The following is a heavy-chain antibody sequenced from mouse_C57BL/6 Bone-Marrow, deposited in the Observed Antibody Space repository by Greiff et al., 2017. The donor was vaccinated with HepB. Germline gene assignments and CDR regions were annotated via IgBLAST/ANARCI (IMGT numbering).Heavy chain of an antibody. Sequence: EVQLQQSGPVLVKPGASVKMSCKASGYTFTDYYMNWVKQSHGKSLEWIGVINPYNGGTSYNQKFKGKATLTVDKSSSTAYMELNSLTSEDSAVYYCARHDYYYFDYWGQGTTLTVSS. CDR1: GYTFTDYY. J-gene: IGHJ2*01. V-gene: IGHV1-19*01. CDR3: ARHDYYYFDY. CDR2: INPYNGGT. D-gene: IGHD1-1*01.